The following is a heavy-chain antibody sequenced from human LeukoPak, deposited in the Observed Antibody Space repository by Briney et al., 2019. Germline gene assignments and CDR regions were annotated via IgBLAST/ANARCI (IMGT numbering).Heavy chain of an antibody. CDR2: INPNSGGT. CDR3: ARDAGYNYDAFDI. Sequence: ASVKVSCKASGYTFTGYYMHWVRQAPGQGLEWMGWINPNSGGTNYAQKFQGRVTMTRDTSISTAYMELSRLRSDDTAVYYCARDAGYNYDAFDIWGQGTMVTVSS. V-gene: IGHV1-2*02. J-gene: IGHJ3*02. D-gene: IGHD5-24*01. CDR1: GYTFTGYY.